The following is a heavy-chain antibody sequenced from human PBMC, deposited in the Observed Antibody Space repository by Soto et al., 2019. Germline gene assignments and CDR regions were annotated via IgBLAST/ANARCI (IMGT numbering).Heavy chain of an antibody. Sequence: XGSLRLTCAASGFTFRSFAMNWVRQAPGKGLEWVSTISSNSAYIYYTDALRGRFTISRDNAKNSLHLQMNSLRAEDTAVYYCTRDASRDSSARGWFDPWGPGTLVTVSS. J-gene: IGHJ5*02. D-gene: IGHD6-13*01. CDR3: TRDASRDSSARGWFDP. CDR1: GFTFRSFA. CDR2: ISSNSAYI. V-gene: IGHV3-21*01.